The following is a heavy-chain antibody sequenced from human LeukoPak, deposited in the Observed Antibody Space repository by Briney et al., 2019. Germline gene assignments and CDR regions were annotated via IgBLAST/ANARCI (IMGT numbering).Heavy chain of an antibody. CDR3: AREVGGSYYAFDI. Sequence: ASVKVSCKASGYTFTSYAMNWVRQAPGQGLEWMGRINPNSGGTNYAQKFQGRVTMTRDTSISTAYMELSRLRYDDAAMYFCAREVGGSYYAFDIWGQGTMVTVSS. CDR1: GYTFTSYA. CDR2: INPNSGGT. V-gene: IGHV1-2*06. D-gene: IGHD1-26*01. J-gene: IGHJ3*02.